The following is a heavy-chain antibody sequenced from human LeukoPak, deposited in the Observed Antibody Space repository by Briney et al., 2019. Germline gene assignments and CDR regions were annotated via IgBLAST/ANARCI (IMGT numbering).Heavy chain of an antibody. V-gene: IGHV3-15*01. CDR2: IRSKTDGRTT. CDR3: TTDLGYSYDDF. J-gene: IGHJ4*02. Sequence: GGSLRLSCAASGFSFTNAWMAWVRQAPGKGLEWVGRIRSKTDGRTTDYAAPVKGRFTISRDDSKQTLYLQMSSLKSGDTAVYYCTTDLGYSYDDFWGQGTLVTVSS. D-gene: IGHD5-18*01. CDR1: GFSFTNAW.